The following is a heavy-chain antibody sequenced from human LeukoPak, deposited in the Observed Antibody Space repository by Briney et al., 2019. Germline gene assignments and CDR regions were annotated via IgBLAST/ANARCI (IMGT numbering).Heavy chain of an antibody. D-gene: IGHD4-17*01. CDR1: GGSIGSSNW. J-gene: IGHJ4*02. Sequence: SETLSLTCAVSGGSIGSSNWWSWVRQPPGKGLEWIGEIYHSGSTNYNPSLKSRVSISVDTSKNQFSLKLSSVTAADTAVYYCARTGSTVTMLYPFDHWGQGTLVTVSS. V-gene: IGHV4-4*02. CDR2: IYHSGST. CDR3: ARTGSTVTMLYPFDH.